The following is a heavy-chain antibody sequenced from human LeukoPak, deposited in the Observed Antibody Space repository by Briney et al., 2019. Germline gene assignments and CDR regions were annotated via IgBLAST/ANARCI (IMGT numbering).Heavy chain of an antibody. Sequence: GASVKVSCKASGYTFTGYYMHWVRQAPGQGLEWMGWISAYNGNTNYAQKLQGRVTMTTDTSTSTAYMELRSLRSDDTAVYYCARDGVKLELRDFDYWGQGTLVTVSS. CDR1: GYTFTGYY. CDR3: ARDGVKLELRDFDY. D-gene: IGHD1-7*01. CDR2: ISAYNGNT. V-gene: IGHV1-18*04. J-gene: IGHJ4*02.